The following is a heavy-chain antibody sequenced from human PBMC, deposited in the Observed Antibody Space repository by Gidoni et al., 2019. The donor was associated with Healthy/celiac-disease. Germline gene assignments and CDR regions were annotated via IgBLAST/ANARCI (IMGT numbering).Heavy chain of an antibody. CDR1: GGSFSGYY. V-gene: IGHV4-34*01. Sequence: QVQLQQWGAGLLKPSETLSLTCAVYGGSFSGYYWSWIRQPPGKGLEWIGEINHSGSTNYNPSLKSRVTISVDTSKNQFSLKLSSVTAADTAVYYCALSLTGDWFDPWGQGTLVTVSS. J-gene: IGHJ5*02. CDR2: INHSGST. CDR3: ALSLTGDWFDP. D-gene: IGHD3-9*01.